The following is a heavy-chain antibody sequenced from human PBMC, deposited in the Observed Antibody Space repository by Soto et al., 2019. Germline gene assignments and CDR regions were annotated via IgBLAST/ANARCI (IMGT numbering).Heavy chain of an antibody. CDR1: GYTFTSYA. CDR2: INAGNGST. CDR3: ARRRGYSYGYGAFDI. D-gene: IGHD5-18*01. J-gene: IGHJ3*02. Sequence: ASVKVSCKASGYTFTSYAMHWVLQAPGQRLEWMGWINAGNGSTKYSQKFQGRVTITRDTSASTAYMELSSLRSEDTAVYYCARRRGYSYGYGAFDIWGQGTMVTVSS. V-gene: IGHV1-3*01.